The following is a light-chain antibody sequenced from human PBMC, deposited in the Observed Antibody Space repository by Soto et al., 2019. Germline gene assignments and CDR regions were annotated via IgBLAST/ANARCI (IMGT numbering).Light chain of an antibody. CDR3: SSFTSTTSLYV. Sequence: QSALAQPASVSGSPEQSITISCTGTGSDIAGYNYVSWFQQHPGKAPKLMMYQVTIRRSGVSNRFSGAKSGNTASLTISGLQAEDEAEYYCSSFTSTTSLYVFGPGTKLTVL. CDR2: QVT. V-gene: IGLV2-14*01. J-gene: IGLJ1*01. CDR1: GSDIAGYNY.